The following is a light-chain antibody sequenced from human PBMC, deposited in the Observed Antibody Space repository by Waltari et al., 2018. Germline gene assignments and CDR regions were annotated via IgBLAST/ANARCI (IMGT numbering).Light chain of an antibody. CDR2: DDS. CDR3: TSYTSSSSLV. V-gene: IGLV2-14*01. Sequence: QSALTQPASVPGSPGQSITISCTGTSSDVGGYNYVPWYQQHPGKAPKLMIYDDSNRPSGVSNRFSGSKSGNTASLTISGLQAEDEADYYCTSYTSSSSLVFGTGTKVTVL. J-gene: IGLJ1*01. CDR1: SSDVGGYNY.